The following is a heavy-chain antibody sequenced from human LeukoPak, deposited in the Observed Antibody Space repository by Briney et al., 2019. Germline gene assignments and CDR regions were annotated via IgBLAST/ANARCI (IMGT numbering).Heavy chain of an antibody. J-gene: IGHJ4*02. D-gene: IGHD3-22*01. CDR2: IYSDNT. V-gene: IGHV3-66*03. CDR1: GFTVSSNS. CDR3: AKDYHDSSGYFRVPHVFNY. Sequence: PGGSLRLSCTVSGFTVSSNSMSWVRQAPGKGLEWVSFIYSDNTHYSDSVKGRFTISRDNSKNTLYLQTNSLRAEDTAVYYCAKDYHDSSGYFRVPHVFNYWGQGTLVTVSS.